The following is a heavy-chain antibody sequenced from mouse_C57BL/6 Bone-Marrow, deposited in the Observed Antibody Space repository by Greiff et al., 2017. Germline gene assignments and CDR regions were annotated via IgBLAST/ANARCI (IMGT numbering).Heavy chain of an antibody. CDR1: GYTFTDYY. CDR2: IYPGSGNT. CDR3: ARWGGYYDYGGTALDY. D-gene: IGHD2-4*01. Sequence: QVQLQQSGAELVRPGASVKLSCKASGYTFTDYYINWVKQRPGQGLEWIARIYPGSGNTYYNEKFKGKATLTAEKSSSTAYMQLRSLTSEDSAVYFCARWGGYYDYGGTALDYWGQGTSVTVSS. J-gene: IGHJ4*01. V-gene: IGHV1-76*01.